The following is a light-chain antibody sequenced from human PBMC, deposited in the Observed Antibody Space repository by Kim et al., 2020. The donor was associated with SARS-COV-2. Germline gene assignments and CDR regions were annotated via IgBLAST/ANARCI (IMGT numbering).Light chain of an antibody. J-gene: IGKJ1*01. Sequence: EIAMTQSPATLSVSPGDRVTLSCRASQSISYSLAWYQQKPGQAPRLLIYAATTRPPGIPVRFSGSGVGTEFTLTISSLQSEDFALYYCQQYSKWPRTFGQGTKVDIK. CDR3: QQYSKWPRT. V-gene: IGKV3-15*01. CDR1: QSISYS. CDR2: AAT.